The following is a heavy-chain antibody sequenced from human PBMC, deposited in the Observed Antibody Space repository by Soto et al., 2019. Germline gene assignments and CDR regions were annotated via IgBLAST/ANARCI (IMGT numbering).Heavy chain of an antibody. CDR1: GFTFSTYA. V-gene: IGHV3-30*03. D-gene: IGHD3-3*01. CDR3: VPPLGGTYDFWRGYRRGYYYSYAMDV. CDR2: ISHDGSNT. Sequence: VQVVESGGGVVQPGRSLRLSCATSGFTFSTYAMNWVRQAPGKGLEWVAVISHDGSNTQYTDSVKGRFTIFRDNSQNTLYLQMNSLRAEDTAVYYCVPPLGGTYDFWRGYRRGYYYSYAMDVWCQGTTVTVSS. J-gene: IGHJ6*02.